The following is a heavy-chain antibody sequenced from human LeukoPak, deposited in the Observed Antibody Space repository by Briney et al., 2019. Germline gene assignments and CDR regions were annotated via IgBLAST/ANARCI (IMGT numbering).Heavy chain of an antibody. Sequence: GGSLRLSCAASGFIFNTYGTSWVRQAPGKGLEWVSALSGNTYYADSVKGRFTISTDSSKNTLFLQMNSLRAEDTAVYYCAILNWSSGRAWGQGTLVTVS. D-gene: IGHD1-1*01. J-gene: IGHJ5*02. CDR2: LSGNT. V-gene: IGHV3-23*01. CDR1: GFIFNTYG. CDR3: AILNWSSGRA.